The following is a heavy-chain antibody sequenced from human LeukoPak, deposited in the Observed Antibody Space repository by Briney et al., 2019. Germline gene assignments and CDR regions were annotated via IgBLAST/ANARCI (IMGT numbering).Heavy chain of an antibody. CDR3: ARLGSYFDY. CDR2: IFYSGTA. J-gene: IGHJ4*02. Sequence: KPSETLSLTCTVSGGSIRSYYWSWIRQPPGKGLEWIGYIFYSGTANYKPSLKSRVTISIDTSKNQFSLNLTSVTAADTAVYYCARLGSYFDYWGQGTLVTVSS. V-gene: IGHV4-59*08. CDR1: GGSIRSYY.